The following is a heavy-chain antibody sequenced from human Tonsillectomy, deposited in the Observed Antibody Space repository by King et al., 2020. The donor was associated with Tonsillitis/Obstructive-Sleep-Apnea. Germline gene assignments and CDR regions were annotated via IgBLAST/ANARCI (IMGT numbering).Heavy chain of an antibody. D-gene: IGHD5-18*01. CDR1: GYIFTSYW. Sequence: QLVQSGAEVKKPGESLRISCKGSGYIFTSYWINWVRQMPGKGLEWMGTIDPSDSYTNYSPSFQGHVSISADKSITTAYMQWSSLKASDTAVYYYARSAYSNGYSDYYYNMDVWGQGTTVTVSS. CDR3: ARSAYSNGYSDYYYNMDV. V-gene: IGHV5-10-1*03. CDR2: IDPSDSYT. J-gene: IGHJ6*02.